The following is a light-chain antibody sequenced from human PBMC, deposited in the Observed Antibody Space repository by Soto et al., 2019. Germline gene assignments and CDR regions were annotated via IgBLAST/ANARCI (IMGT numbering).Light chain of an antibody. CDR3: TSYAGGNNV. V-gene: IGLV2-8*01. CDR2: EVN. J-gene: IGLJ1*01. CDR1: SSDVGFYNY. Sequence: QSALTQPPSASGSPGQSVTISCTGTSSDVGFYNYVSWYQQHPGKVPKLMVYEVNKRPSGVPDRFSGSKYGNTASLTVSGLQAEDEADYYCTSYAGGNNVFGTGTKLTVL.